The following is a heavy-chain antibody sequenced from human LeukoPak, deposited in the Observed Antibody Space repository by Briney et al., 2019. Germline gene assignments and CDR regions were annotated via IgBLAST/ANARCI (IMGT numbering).Heavy chain of an antibody. Sequence: PSETLSLTCTVSGGSISSYYWSWVRQAPGKGLEWVSAISGSGGSTYYADSVKGRFTISRDNSKNTLYLQMNSLRAEDTAVYYCAKVRGILTRNYFDYWGQGTLVTVSS. CDR1: GGSISSYY. D-gene: IGHD3-9*01. CDR3: AKVRGILTRNYFDY. V-gene: IGHV3-23*01. CDR2: ISGSGGST. J-gene: IGHJ4*02.